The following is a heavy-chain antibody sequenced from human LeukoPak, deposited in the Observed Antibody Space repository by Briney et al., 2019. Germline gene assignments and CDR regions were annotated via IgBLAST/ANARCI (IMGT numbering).Heavy chain of an antibody. Sequence: GGSLRLSCAASGFTFSSYAMSWVRQAPGKGLEWVSAISGSGGSTYYADSVKGRFTISRDNAKNTLYLQMNSLTVEDAAVYYCARGGVMGGSDYWGQGTLVTVSS. CDR3: ARGGVMGGSDY. D-gene: IGHD1-26*01. J-gene: IGHJ4*02. CDR2: ISGSGGST. CDR1: GFTFSSYA. V-gene: IGHV3-23*01.